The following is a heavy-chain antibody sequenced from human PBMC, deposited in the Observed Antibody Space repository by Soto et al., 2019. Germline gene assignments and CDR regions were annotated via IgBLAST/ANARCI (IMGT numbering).Heavy chain of an antibody. CDR3: APGGRDSLGSFQH. V-gene: IGHV3-53*01. CDR1: GFTVSSNY. J-gene: IGHJ1*01. CDR2: IYSGGST. Sequence: GGSLRLSCAASGFTVSSNYMSWVRQAPGKGLEWVSVIYSGGSTYYADSVKGRFTISRDNSKNTLYLQMNSLRAEDTAVYYCAPGGRDSLGSFQHWGQGTLVTVSS. D-gene: IGHD2-21*01.